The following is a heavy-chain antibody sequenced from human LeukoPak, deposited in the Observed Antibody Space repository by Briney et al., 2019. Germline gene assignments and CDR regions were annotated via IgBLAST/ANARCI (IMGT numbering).Heavy chain of an antibody. D-gene: IGHD3-10*01. CDR1: EFTFSSYG. Sequence: GGSLRLSCAASEFTFSSYGMHWVRQAPGKGLEWVAVIWYDGSNKYCADSVKGRFTISRDNSKNTLYLQMNSLRAEDTAVYYCARDRGRYGSGGRFWGQGTLVTVSS. J-gene: IGHJ4*02. V-gene: IGHV3-33*01. CDR3: ARDRGRYGSGGRF. CDR2: IWYDGSNK.